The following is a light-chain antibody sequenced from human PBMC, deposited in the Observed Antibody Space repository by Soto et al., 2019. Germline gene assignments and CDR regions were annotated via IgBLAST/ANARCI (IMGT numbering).Light chain of an antibody. J-gene: IGLJ1*01. CDR2: EVN. Sequence: QSALTQPPSASGSPGQSVTISCTGTSSDVGGYNYVSWFQQHPGKAPKLIIHEVNQRPSGVPDRFSGSKSGNTASLTVSGHQAEDEGTYYCSSYGGYNNVVFGTGTKLTVL. CDR3: SSYGGYNNVV. CDR1: SSDVGGYNY. V-gene: IGLV2-8*01.